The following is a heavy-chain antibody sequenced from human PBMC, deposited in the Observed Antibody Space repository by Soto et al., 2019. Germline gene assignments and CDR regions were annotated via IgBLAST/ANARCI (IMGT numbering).Heavy chain of an antibody. J-gene: IGHJ3*02. D-gene: IGHD4-17*01. CDR3: ARGAADYGDAFDI. CDR1: GGSTSSGGYY. V-gene: IGHV4-31*03. Sequence: QVQLEESGPGLVKPSQTLSLTCTVSGGSTSSGGYYWTWIRQHPGKGLEWIGYIYWSGNTYYNPPPKSRVTMSVDASSNQFSLKLSSMTAADAAVYFCARGAADYGDAFDIWGQGTKVTVSS. CDR2: IYWSGNT.